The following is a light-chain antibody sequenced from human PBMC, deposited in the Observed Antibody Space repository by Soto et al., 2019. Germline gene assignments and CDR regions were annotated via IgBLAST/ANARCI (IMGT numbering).Light chain of an antibody. V-gene: IGLV2-23*03. CDR1: SSDVGSYNL. Sequence: QSALTQPASVSGSPGQSITISCTGTSSDVGSYNLVSWYQHHPGKAPKLMIYVGSKRPSGVSNRFSGSKSGNTASLTISGLQAEDEADYYCCSYAGSSTFWVFGGGTKLTVL. CDR2: VGS. CDR3: CSYAGSSTFWV. J-gene: IGLJ3*02.